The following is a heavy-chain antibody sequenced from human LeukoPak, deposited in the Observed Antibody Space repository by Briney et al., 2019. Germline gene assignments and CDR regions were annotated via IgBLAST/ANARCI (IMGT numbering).Heavy chain of an antibody. CDR1: GFTFSSYG. V-gene: IGHV3-30*02. CDR2: IWYDESKT. D-gene: IGHD1-26*01. J-gene: IGHJ4*02. CDR3: AKSHLPNSYSGTYYCDY. Sequence: GGSLRLSCAASGFTFSSYGMHWVRQAPAKGLEWVAFIWYDESKTFYGDSVKGRFTVSRDNSKNTLYLQIDSLRAEDTAVYYCAKSHLPNSYSGTYYCDYWGQGTQVTVSS.